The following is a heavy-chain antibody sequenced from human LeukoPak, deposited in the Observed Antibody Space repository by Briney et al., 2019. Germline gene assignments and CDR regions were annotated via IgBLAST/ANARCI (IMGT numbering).Heavy chain of an antibody. D-gene: IGHD3-22*01. CDR1: GYTFTSYD. J-gene: IGHJ4*02. CDR2: MIPNSGNT. V-gene: IGHV1-8*03. Sequence: ASVKVSCKASGYTFTSYDINWVRQATGQGLEWMGWMIPNSGNTGYAQKFQGRVTITRNTSLSTAYMELSSLRSEDTAVYYCARGLYDSSGYTYYFDYWGQGTLVTVSS. CDR3: ARGLYDSSGYTYYFDY.